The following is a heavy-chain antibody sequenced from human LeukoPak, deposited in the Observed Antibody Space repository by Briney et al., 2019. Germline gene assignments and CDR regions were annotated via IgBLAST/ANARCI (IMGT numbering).Heavy chain of an antibody. CDR1: GYTFTDYY. Sequence: GASVKVSCKASGYTFTDYYMHWVRQAPGQGLEWMGWMNPKNGGTNYAQKFQGRVIMTRDTSITTSYMELSRLTSDDTAVYYCARSSVVVPAAINRFDPWGQGTLVTVSS. D-gene: IGHD2-2*01. CDR2: MNPKNGGT. J-gene: IGHJ5*02. V-gene: IGHV1-2*02. CDR3: ARSSVVVPAAINRFDP.